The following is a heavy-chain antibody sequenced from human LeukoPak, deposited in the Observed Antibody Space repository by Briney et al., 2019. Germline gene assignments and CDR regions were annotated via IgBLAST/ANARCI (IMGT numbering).Heavy chain of an antibody. V-gene: IGHV3-48*03. Sequence: GGSLRLSCSASGFTFTNYEMNWVRQAPGKGMEWVSYISGSGDVIHYADSVKGRFIISRDNAENSLFLQMNSLRAEDAAVYFCARPLGYSGSGSYYAYWGQGTLVTVSS. J-gene: IGHJ4*02. D-gene: IGHD3-10*01. CDR3: ARPLGYSGSGSYYAY. CDR2: ISGSGDVI. CDR1: GFTFTNYE.